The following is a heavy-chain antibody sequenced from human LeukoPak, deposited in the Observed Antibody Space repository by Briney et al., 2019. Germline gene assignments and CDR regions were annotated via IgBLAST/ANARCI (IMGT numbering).Heavy chain of an antibody. CDR1: GGSISSGDYY. CDR2: IYYSGST. J-gene: IGHJ4*02. Sequence: TLSLTCTVSGGSISSGDYYWSWIRQPPGKGLEWIGYIYYSGSTYYNPSLKSRVTISVDTAKNQFSLKLNSVPAADTAVYYCARIAGYNYGYNYFDSWGQGTLVTVSS. D-gene: IGHD5-18*01. V-gene: IGHV4-30-4*08. CDR3: ARIAGYNYGYNYFDS.